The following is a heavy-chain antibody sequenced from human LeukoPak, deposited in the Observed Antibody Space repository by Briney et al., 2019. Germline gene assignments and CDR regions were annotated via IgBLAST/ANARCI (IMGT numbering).Heavy chain of an antibody. D-gene: IGHD1-26*01. CDR2: ISSSSSYI. CDR1: GFTFSSYS. Sequence: GGSLRLSCAASGFTFSSYSMTWVRQAPGKGLEWVSSISSSSSYIYYADSVKGRFTISRDNAKNSLYLQMNSLRAEDTAVYYCARDRGSGSYYYWGQGTLVTVSS. CDR3: ARDRGSGSYYY. J-gene: IGHJ4*02. V-gene: IGHV3-21*01.